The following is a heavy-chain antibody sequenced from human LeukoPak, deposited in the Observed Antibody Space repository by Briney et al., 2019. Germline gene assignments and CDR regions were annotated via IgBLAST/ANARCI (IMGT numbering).Heavy chain of an antibody. CDR1: GFTFSSYW. D-gene: IGHD6-19*01. CDR2: IKQDGSEK. J-gene: IGHJ5*02. V-gene: IGHV3-7*01. CDR3: ARLPYSSGWLLNWFDP. Sequence: GGSLRLSCAASGFTFSSYWMSWVRQAPGKGLEWVANIKQDGSEKYYVDSVKGRFTISRDNAKNSLCLQMNSLRAEDTAVYYCARLPYSSGWLLNWFDPWGQGTLVTVSS.